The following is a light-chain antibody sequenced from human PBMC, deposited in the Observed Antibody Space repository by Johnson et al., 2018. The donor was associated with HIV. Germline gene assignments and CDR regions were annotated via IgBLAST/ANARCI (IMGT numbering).Light chain of an antibody. CDR3: GTWDNSLKAEV. J-gene: IGLJ1*01. CDR1: SSNIVNIY. CDR2: DNN. Sequence: QSVLTQPPSVSAAPGQKVTISCSASSSNIVNIYISWYQHLPGTAPKLLIFDNNKRPSGIPDRFSGSKSGASATLAITGLQTGDEADYYCGTWDNSLKAEVFGTGTKVTVL. V-gene: IGLV1-51*01.